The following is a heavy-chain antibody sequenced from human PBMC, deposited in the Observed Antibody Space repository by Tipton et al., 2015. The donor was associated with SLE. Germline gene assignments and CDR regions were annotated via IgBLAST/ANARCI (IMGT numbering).Heavy chain of an antibody. J-gene: IGHJ4*02. CDR1: DGSISSYY. CDR2: IYQGGNT. V-gene: IGHV4-59*04. CDR3: ARVYYYDSSGYYYFFDS. Sequence: TLSLTCTVSDGSISSYYWSWIRQPPGKGLEWIASIYQGGNTYYNPSLRSRVTMSGDTPQNQFSLKLSSVTAADTAVYYCARVYYYDSSGYYYFFDSWGQGTLVTVSS. D-gene: IGHD3-22*01.